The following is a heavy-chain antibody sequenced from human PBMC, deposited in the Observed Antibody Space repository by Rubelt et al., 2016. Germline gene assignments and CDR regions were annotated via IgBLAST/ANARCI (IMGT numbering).Heavy chain of an antibody. CDR2: TYYRSKWYN. V-gene: IGHV6-1*01. Sequence: QVQLHQSGPGLVKPSQTLSLTCAISGDSVSSNSAAWSWVRQSPSRGLEWLGRTYYRSKWYNGYAVSVKNRITFNPDTSKNQFSLQLNSGTPEDTAVYYCARELICGPADYWAQGNLVTVSS. J-gene: IGHJ4*02. CDR1: GDSVSSNSAA. D-gene: IGHD2-8*01. CDR3: ARELICGPADY.